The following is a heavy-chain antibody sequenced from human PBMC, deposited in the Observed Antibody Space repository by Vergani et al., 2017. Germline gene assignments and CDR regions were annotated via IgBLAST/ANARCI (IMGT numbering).Heavy chain of an antibody. Sequence: QVQLQQWGAGLLKPSETLSLTCAVYGGSFSGYYWSWIRQPPGKGLEWIGEINNSGGTNYNPSLKSRVTIAVDTSKNPCSLKLSSVTAADTAVFYCARTLAAGRLSTYYFDYWGQGTLVTVSS. CDR3: ARTLAAGRLSTYYFDY. D-gene: IGHD6-13*01. CDR1: GGSFSGYY. CDR2: INNSGGT. V-gene: IGHV4-34*01. J-gene: IGHJ4*02.